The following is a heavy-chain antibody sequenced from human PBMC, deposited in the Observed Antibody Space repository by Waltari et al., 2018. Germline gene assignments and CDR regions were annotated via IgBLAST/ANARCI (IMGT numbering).Heavy chain of an antibody. CDR1: GGSISSYY. CDR2: IYYSGST. CDR3: ARDFAPIGYFDY. V-gene: IGHV4-59*01. J-gene: IGHJ4*02. D-gene: IGHD2-15*01. Sequence: QVQLQESGPGLVKPSATLSLTCTVSGGSISSYYWSWIRQPPGKGLEWIGYIYYSGSTNYNPSLKSRVTISVDTSKNQFSLKLSSVTAADTAVYYCARDFAPIGYFDYWGQGTLVTVSS.